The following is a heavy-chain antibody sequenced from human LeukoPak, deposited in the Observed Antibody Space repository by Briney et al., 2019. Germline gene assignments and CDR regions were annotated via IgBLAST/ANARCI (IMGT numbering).Heavy chain of an antibody. V-gene: IGHV3-33*01. Sequence: GGSLRLSCAASGFTFSRYGMHWVRQAPGKGLEWVAVIWYDGSNKYYADSVKGRFTIPRDNSKSTLFLQMNSLRAEDTAVYYCARDLSLDYWGQGALVTVSS. CDR2: IWYDGSNK. CDR3: ARDLSLDY. CDR1: GFTFSRYG. J-gene: IGHJ4*02.